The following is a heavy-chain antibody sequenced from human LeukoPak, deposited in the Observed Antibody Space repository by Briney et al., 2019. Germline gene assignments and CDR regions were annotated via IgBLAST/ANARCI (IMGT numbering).Heavy chain of an antibody. CDR2: ISSSGSTI. J-gene: IGHJ4*02. CDR1: GFTSSTYY. V-gene: IGHV3-48*03. Sequence: PGGSQRLSCAASGFTSSTYYMNWVRQAPGKGLEWVSYISSSGSTIYYADSVKGRLTISRDNAKNSLYLQMNSLRVEDTAVYSCAREDTEVVRSFDYWGQGTLVTVSS. CDR3: AREDTEVVRSFDY. D-gene: IGHD3-10*01.